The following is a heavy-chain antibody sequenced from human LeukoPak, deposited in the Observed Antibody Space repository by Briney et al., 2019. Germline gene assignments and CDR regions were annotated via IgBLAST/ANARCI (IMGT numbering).Heavy chain of an antibody. V-gene: IGHV4-4*07. CDR3: ARVTPGTSLVDP. D-gene: IGHD2/OR15-2a*01. CDR1: GGSFSSYY. Sequence: PSETLSLTCTVSGGSFSSYYWNWIRQPAGKGLEWIGRIYTSGTTNFNSSLKSRVTMSVDTSKIQFSPKLSSVTAADTAIYYCARVTPGTSLVDPWGQGTLVTVSS. CDR2: IYTSGTT. J-gene: IGHJ5*02.